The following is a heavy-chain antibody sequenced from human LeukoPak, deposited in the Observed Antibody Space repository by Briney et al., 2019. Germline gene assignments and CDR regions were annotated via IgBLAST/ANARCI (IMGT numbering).Heavy chain of an antibody. CDR1: GYTFTGYC. D-gene: IGHD4-11*01. CDR2: INPNSGGT. CDR3: ARDVDYYNWFDP. V-gene: IGHV1-2*06. J-gene: IGHJ5*02. Sequence: ASVKVSCKASGYTFTGYCMHWVRQAPGQGLEWMGRINPNSGGTNYAQKFQGRVTMTRDTSISTAYMELSRLRSDDTAVYYCARDVDYYNWFDPWGQGTLVTVS.